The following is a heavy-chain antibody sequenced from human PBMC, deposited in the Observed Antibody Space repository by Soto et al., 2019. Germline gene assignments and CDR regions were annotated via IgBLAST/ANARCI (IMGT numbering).Heavy chain of an antibody. CDR2: IRWRSSST. CDR1: GFTFDDSA. Sequence: DVQLVESGGDLVQPGRSLRLSCAASGFTFDDSAMHWVRQATGKGLEWVSGIRWRSSSTDYADPVKGRFTISRDNAKNSLYLQITSLRAEDTAVYYCGKDIRDYCSGLDVWGQGTTVIVPS. V-gene: IGHV3-9*01. J-gene: IGHJ6*02. CDR3: GKDIRDYCSGLDV.